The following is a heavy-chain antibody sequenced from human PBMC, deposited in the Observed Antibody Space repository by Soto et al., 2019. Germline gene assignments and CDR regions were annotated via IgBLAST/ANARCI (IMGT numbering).Heavy chain of an antibody. CDR2: INAGNGNT. CDR1: GYTFTSYA. J-gene: IGHJ6*03. CDR3: ARSFSSSWLEDYYMDV. V-gene: IGHV1-3*01. D-gene: IGHD6-13*01. Sequence: ASVKVSCKASGYTFTSYAMHWVRQAPGQRLEWMGWINAGNGNTKYSQKFQGRVTITRDTSASTAYMELSSLRSEDTAVYYCARSFSSSWLEDYYMDVWGKGTTVTVSS.